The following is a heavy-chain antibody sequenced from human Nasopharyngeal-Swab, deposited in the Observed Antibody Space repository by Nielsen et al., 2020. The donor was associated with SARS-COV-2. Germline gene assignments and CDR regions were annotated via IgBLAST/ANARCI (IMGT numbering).Heavy chain of an antibody. CDR2: IYYSGST. V-gene: IGHV4-31*03. J-gene: IGHJ6*02. CDR1: GGSISSGGYY. Sequence: SETLSLTCTVSGGSISSGGYYWSWIRQHPGKGLEWIGYIYYSGSTYYNPSLKSRVTISVDTPKNQFSLKLSSVTAADTAVYYCAREVVPAAIPYYYYGMDVWGQGTTVTVSS. D-gene: IGHD2-2*01. CDR3: AREVVPAAIPYYYYGMDV.